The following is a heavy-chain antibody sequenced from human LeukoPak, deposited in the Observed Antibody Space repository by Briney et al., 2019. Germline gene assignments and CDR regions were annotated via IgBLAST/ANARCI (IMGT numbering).Heavy chain of an antibody. D-gene: IGHD3-10*01. CDR2: IYSGGST. J-gene: IGHJ5*02. CDR3: AREATVVRGNTIDP. V-gene: IGHV3-53*01. Sequence: GGSLRLSCAASGFTVSSNYMSWVRQAPGKGLEWVSLIYSGGSTYYADSVKGRFTISRDNAKNTLYLQMNSLRAEDTAVYYCAREATVVRGNTIDPWGQGTLVTVSS. CDR1: GFTVSSNY.